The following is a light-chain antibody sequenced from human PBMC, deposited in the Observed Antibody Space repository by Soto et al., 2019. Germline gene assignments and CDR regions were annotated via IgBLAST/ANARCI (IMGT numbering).Light chain of an antibody. CDR2: AAS. CDR1: QGISSY. V-gene: IGKV1-8*01. Sequence: AIRMTQSPSSFSASTGDRVTITCRASQGISSYLAWYQQKPGKAPKLLIYAASTLQSGVPSRFSGSGSGTAFTLTISCLQSEDFATYYGQQYYSYPPTFGQGTKVEIK. J-gene: IGKJ1*01. CDR3: QQYYSYPPT.